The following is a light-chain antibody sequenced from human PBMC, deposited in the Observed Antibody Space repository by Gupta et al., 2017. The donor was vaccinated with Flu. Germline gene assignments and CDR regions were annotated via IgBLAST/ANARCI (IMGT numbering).Light chain of an antibody. CDR2: YAT. CDR3: QQRGSLPIT. CDR1: QSIGNS. Sequence: EIVLTQSPDFQSVTPKEKVIITCRASQSIGNSLHWYQQKPDQSPKLLIKYATQSFSGVPSRFSGSGSGTDFTLTINSLEAEDVATYYCQQRGSLPITFGQGTRLEIK. V-gene: IGKV6-21*01. J-gene: IGKJ5*01.